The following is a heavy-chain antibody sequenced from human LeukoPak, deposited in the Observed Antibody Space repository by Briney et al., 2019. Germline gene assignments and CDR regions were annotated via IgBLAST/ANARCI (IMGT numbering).Heavy chain of an antibody. D-gene: IGHD2-2*01. J-gene: IGHJ4*02. V-gene: IGHV4-38-2*01. CDR2: IYHSGST. CDR3: ARAYIVVVPAATGVADY. Sequence: PPETLSLTCAVSGYSISSGYYWGWIRQPPGKGLEWIGSIYHSGSTYYNPSLKSRVTISVDTSKNQFSLKLSSVTAADTAVYYCARAYIVVVPAATGVADYWGQGTLVTVSS. CDR1: GYSISSGYY.